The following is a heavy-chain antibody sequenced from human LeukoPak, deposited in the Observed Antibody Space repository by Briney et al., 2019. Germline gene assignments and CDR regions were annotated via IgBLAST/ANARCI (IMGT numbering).Heavy chain of an antibody. CDR2: ISYDGSNK. CDR1: GFTFSSYG. J-gene: IGHJ4*02. D-gene: IGHD5-12*01. Sequence: GRSLRLSCAASGFTFSSYGMHWVRQAPGKGLEWVAVISYDGSNKYYADSVKGRFTISRDNSKNTLYLQMNSLRAEDTAVYYCARGWATSVSWGQGTLVTVSS. V-gene: IGHV3-30*03. CDR3: ARGWATSVS.